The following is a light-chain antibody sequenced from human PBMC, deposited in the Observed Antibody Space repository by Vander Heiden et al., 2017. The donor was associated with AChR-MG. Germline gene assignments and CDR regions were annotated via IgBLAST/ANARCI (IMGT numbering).Light chain of an antibody. Sequence: DIELTQSPGTLSLSPGETVTLSCRASQSVSSSWLAWYQQKPGHLPRLLIYGTSKRASGVPELFSGSGCGTYFSLTISRLEPEDAAYYFCQQDSRPPTFGQGTQVEIK. CDR3: QQDSRPPT. CDR1: QSVSSSW. J-gene: IGKJ1*01. V-gene: IGKV3-20*01. CDR2: GTS.